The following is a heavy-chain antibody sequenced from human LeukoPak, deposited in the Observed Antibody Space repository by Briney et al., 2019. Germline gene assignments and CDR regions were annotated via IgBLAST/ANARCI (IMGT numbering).Heavy chain of an antibody. CDR1: GGSFSGYY. V-gene: IGHV4-34*01. D-gene: IGHD3-22*01. CDR2: INHSGST. CDR3: AKGRRTFIVVVIDAFDV. Sequence: SETLSLTCAVYGGSFSGYYWSWIRQPPGRGLEWIGEINHSGSTNYNPSLKSRVTISVDTSKNQFSLKLSSVTAADTAVYYCAKGRRTFIVVVIDAFDVWGQGTMVTVSS. J-gene: IGHJ3*01.